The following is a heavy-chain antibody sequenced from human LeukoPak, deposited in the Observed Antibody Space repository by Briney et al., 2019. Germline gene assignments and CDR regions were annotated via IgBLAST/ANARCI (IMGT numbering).Heavy chain of an antibody. D-gene: IGHD3-10*01. V-gene: IGHV4-31*03. CDR3: ASSYGRASRAFDI. CDR2: IYYSGST. Sequence: SETLSLTCTVSGGSISSGGYYWSWIRQHPGKGLEWIGYIYYSGSTYYSPSLKSRVTISVDTSKNQFSLKLSSVTAADTAVYYCASSYGRASRAFDIWGQGTMVTVSS. CDR1: GGSISSGGYY. J-gene: IGHJ3*02.